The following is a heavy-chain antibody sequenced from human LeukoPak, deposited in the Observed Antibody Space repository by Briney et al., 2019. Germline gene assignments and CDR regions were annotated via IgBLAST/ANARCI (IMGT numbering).Heavy chain of an antibody. V-gene: IGHV3-23*01. CDR3: AKRGVTRTYYFDW. Sequence: PGGSLRLSCAASGFTFSSYAMNWVRQTPGKGLEWVSTISGSGGGTYYADSVKGRFTISRDNSKNMLYLQMNSLRAEDTAVYYCAKRGVTRTYYFDWWGQGTLVTVSS. D-gene: IGHD1-1*01. J-gene: IGHJ4*02. CDR1: GFTFSSYA. CDR2: ISGSGGGT.